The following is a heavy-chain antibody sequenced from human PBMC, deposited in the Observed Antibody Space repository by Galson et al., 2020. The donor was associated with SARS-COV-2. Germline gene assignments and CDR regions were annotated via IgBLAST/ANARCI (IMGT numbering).Heavy chain of an antibody. J-gene: IGHJ4*02. D-gene: IGHD1-26*01. CDR1: GYTLTELS. Sequence: ASVKVSCKVSGYTLTELSMHWVRQAPGKGLEWMGGFDPEDGETIYAQKFQGRVTMTEDTSTDTAYMELSSLRSEDTAVYYCATDRWEVGAIGYFDYWGQGTLVTVSS. CDR2: FDPEDGET. V-gene: IGHV1-24*01. CDR3: ATDRWEVGAIGYFDY.